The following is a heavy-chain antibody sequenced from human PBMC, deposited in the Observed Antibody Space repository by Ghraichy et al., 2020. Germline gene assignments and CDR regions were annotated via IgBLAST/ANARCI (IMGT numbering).Heavy chain of an antibody. CDR3: ARGITMIVVVYAFDI. CDR2: ISSSSSTI. J-gene: IGHJ3*02. D-gene: IGHD3-22*01. CDR1: GFTFSSYS. Sequence: LSLTCAASGFTFSSYSMNWVRQAPGKGLEWVSYISSSSSTIYYADSVKGRFTISRDNAKNSLYLQMNSLRDEDTAVYYCARGITMIVVVYAFDIWGQGTMVTVSS. V-gene: IGHV3-48*02.